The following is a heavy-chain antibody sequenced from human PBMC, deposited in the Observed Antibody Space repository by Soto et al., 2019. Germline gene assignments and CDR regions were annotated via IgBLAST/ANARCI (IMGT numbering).Heavy chain of an antibody. J-gene: IGHJ4*02. D-gene: IGHD3-9*01. CDR3: AKDNAFYDILTGFHHYFDY. CDR2: ISGSGGST. Sequence: GGSLRLSCAASGFTFSSYAMSWVRQAPGKGLEWVSAISGSGGSTYYADSVKGRFTISRDNSKNTLYLQMNSLRAEDTAVYYCAKDNAFYDILTGFHHYFDYWGQGTLVTVSS. V-gene: IGHV3-23*01. CDR1: GFTFSSYA.